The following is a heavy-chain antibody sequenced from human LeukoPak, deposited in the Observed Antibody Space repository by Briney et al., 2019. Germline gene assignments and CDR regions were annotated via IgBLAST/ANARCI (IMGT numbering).Heavy chain of an antibody. CDR1: GFTMSNCW. Sequence: PGGSLRLSCSASGFTMSNCWMTWVRQAPGKGLEWVANMNQDGSRIYYVDSVKGRFTISRDNAKNSLRLQMSSLRADDTAVYYCARDPPPDDTSGYLDYWGQGALVTVSS. CDR3: ARDPPPDDTSGYLDY. CDR2: MNQDGSRI. V-gene: IGHV3-7*04. J-gene: IGHJ4*02. D-gene: IGHD3-22*01.